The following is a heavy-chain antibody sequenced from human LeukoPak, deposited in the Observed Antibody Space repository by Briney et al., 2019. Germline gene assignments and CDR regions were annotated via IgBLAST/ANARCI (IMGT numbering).Heavy chain of an antibody. CDR3: AKAGGGYSYGFGHFDY. V-gene: IGHV3-11*01. J-gene: IGHJ4*02. Sequence: GGSLILSCAASGFTFSDYYMSWIRQAPGKELERVSYISSSGSTIYYADSVKGRFTISRDNAKNSLYLQMNSLRAEDTALYYCAKAGGGYSYGFGHFDYWGQGTLVTVSS. CDR2: ISSSGSTI. D-gene: IGHD5-18*01. CDR1: GFTFSDYY.